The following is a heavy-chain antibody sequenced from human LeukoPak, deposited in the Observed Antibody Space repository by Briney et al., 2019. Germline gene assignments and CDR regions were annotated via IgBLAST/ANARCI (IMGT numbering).Heavy chain of an antibody. J-gene: IGHJ6*02. Sequence: GGSLRLSCAAPGFTFSSYSMNWVRQAPGKGLEWVSSISSSSSYIYHADSVKGRFTISRDNAKNSLYLQMNSLRAEDTAVYYCARDQRGLRFLEWSTYYYGMDVWGQGTTVTVSS. D-gene: IGHD3-3*01. V-gene: IGHV3-21*01. CDR3: ARDQRGLRFLEWSTYYYGMDV. CDR1: GFTFSSYS. CDR2: ISSSSSYI.